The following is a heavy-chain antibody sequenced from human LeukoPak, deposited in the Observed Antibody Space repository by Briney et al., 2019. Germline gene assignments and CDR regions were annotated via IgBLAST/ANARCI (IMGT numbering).Heavy chain of an antibody. J-gene: IGHJ4*02. D-gene: IGHD7-27*01. CDR2: VYRSGTT. CDR1: GYAISSGYH. V-gene: IGHV4-38-2*02. CDR3: ARENWVFDY. Sequence: KASETLSLSCVVSGYAISSGYHWGWIRRPPGEGLEWIGVVYRSGTTYYNPSLKSRVTISVDTSKNQISLTVRSVTAADTAVYYCARENWVFDYWGQGILVTVSS.